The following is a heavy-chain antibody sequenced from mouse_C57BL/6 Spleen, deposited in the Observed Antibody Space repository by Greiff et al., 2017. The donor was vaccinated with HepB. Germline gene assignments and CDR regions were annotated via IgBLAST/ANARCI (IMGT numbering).Heavy chain of an antibody. CDR2: IDPSDSYT. CDR3: ARGYGNSYYAMDY. V-gene: IGHV1-69*01. CDR1: GYTFTSYW. D-gene: IGHD2-1*01. J-gene: IGHJ4*01. Sequence: VQLQQPGAELVMPGASVKLSCKASGYTFTSYWMHWVKQRPGQGLEWIGEIDPSDSYTNYNQKFKGKSTLTVDKSSSTAYMQLSSLTSEDSAVYDCARGYGNSYYAMDYWGQGTSVTVSS.